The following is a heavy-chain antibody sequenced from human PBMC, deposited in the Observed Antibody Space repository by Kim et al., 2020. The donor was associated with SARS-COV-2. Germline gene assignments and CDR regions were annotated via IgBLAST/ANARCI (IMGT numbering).Heavy chain of an antibody. D-gene: IGHD3-22*01. J-gene: IGHJ4*02. V-gene: IGHV3-33*01. Sequence: GGSQRLSCAASGFTFSNYGMHWVRQAPGKGLEWVAIIWYDGSKYYADSVKGRFTISRDNSKNTLYLQLNRLRAEDTAVYYCARGESGGYYPHPGHWGQGT. CDR2: IWYDGSK. CDR1: GFTFSNYG. CDR3: ARGESGGYYPHPGH.